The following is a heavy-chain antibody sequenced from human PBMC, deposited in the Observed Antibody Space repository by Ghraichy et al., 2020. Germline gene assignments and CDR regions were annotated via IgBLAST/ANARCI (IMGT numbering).Heavy chain of an antibody. CDR2: ISGSGTTV. D-gene: IGHD3-9*01. J-gene: IGHJ4*02. Sequence: LSLTCAASGFTFSSFEMNWVRLTPGKGLECLSYISGSGTTVHYADSVKGRFITSRDNAKNSLYLHMNSLRPDDTAIYFCAREDYGLLAGYYLDYWGQGTLVTVYS. V-gene: IGHV3-48*03. CDR1: GFTFSSFE. CDR3: AREDYGLLAGYYLDY.